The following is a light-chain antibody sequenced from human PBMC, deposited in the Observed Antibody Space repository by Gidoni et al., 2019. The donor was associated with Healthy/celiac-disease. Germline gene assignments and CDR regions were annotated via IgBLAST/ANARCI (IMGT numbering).Light chain of an antibody. Sequence: EIVLTQSPAPLPLSPGERATLSCRARQSVSSYLTWYQQKPGQAPRLLIYDASNRATGIPARFSGSGSVTDFTLTITSLWPEDFAVYYCQQRSNWPPEITFGQGTRLEIK. V-gene: IGKV3-11*01. CDR3: QQRSNWPPEIT. J-gene: IGKJ5*01. CDR1: QSVSSY. CDR2: DAS.